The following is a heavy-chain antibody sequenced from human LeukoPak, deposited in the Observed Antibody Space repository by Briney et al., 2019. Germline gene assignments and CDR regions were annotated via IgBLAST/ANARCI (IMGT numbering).Heavy chain of an antibody. CDR2: ISAYNGNT. CDR1: GYTFTSYG. D-gene: IGHD2-2*01. Sequence: ASVKVSCKASGYTFTSYGISWVRQAPGQGLEWMGWISAYNGNTNYAQKLQGRVTMTTDTSTSTAYMELRSLRSDDTAVYYCARGTSYCSSTSCHNHFDYWGQGTLVTVSS. CDR3: ARGTSYCSSTSCHNHFDY. J-gene: IGHJ4*02. V-gene: IGHV1-18*01.